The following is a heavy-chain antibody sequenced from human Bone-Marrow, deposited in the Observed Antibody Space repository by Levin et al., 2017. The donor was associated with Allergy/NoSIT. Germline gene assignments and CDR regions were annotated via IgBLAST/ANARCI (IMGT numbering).Heavy chain of an antibody. J-gene: IGHJ6*03. CDR2: ISYDGSNK. V-gene: IGHV3-30*18. Sequence: GESLKISCAASGFTFSSYGMHWVRQAPGKGLEWVAVISYDGSNKYYADSVKGRFTISRDNSKNTLYLQMNSLRAEDTAVYYCAKDAPYGSSSWYPHYYYYYMDVWGKGTTVTVSS. CDR1: GFTFSSYG. CDR3: AKDAPYGSSSWYPHYYYYYMDV. D-gene: IGHD6-13*01.